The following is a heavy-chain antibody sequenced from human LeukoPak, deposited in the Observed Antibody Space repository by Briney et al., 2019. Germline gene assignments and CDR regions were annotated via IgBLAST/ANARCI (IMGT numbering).Heavy chain of an antibody. V-gene: IGHV3-48*01. J-gene: IGHJ5*02. D-gene: IGHD1-14*01. CDR3: ARGPPLFDP. CDR1: GFTFSDYD. Sequence: PGGSLRLSCAASGFTFSDYDMNWVRQAPGKELEWISYISTTGTTIYHADSVKGRFTVSRDNAKNSLYLQMNSLRAEDTAIYYCARGPPLFDPWGQGTLVTVSS. CDR2: ISTTGTTI.